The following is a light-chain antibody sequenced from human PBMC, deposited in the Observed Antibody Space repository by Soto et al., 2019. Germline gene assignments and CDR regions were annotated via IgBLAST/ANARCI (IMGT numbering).Light chain of an antibody. V-gene: IGLV2-11*01. Sequence: QSALTQPRSVSGSPGQSVTFSCTGTSSDVGAYINVSWYQQHPGKAPKLIIYDVIKRPSGVPDRFSGSKSGNTASLTISGLQAEDEADYYCCSYAGSYTHVFGTGTKVTVL. J-gene: IGLJ1*01. CDR2: DVI. CDR1: SSDVGAYIN. CDR3: CSYAGSYTHV.